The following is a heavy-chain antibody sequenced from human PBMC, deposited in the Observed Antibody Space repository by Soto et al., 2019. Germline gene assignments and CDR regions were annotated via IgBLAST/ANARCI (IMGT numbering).Heavy chain of an antibody. Sequence: SETLSLTCAVSGGSISSGGYSWSWIRQPPGKGLEWIGYIYHSGSTYYNPSLKSRVTISVDTSKNQFSLKLSSVTAADTAVYYCASDYPHFQHWGQGTLVTVSS. V-gene: IGHV4-30-2*01. J-gene: IGHJ1*01. CDR2: IYHSGST. CDR1: GGSISSGGYS. CDR3: ASDYPHFQH.